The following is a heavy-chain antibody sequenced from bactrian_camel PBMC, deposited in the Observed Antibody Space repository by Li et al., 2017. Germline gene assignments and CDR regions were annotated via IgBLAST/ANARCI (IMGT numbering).Heavy chain of an antibody. CDR2: IRRDGGET. CDR3: AATRPHDAIVSRCYTDPQPYQF. D-gene: IGHD2*01. V-gene: IGHV3S45*01. J-gene: IGHJ4*01. CDR1: GHSRGSNC. Sequence: HVQLVESGGGSVQAGGSLRLSCKVSGHSRGSNCVGWYRLPPGRAPAEREGIAAIRRDGGETWYAASVKGRFTISRDTAKNTVYLRMISLKPEDAAMYYCAATRPHDAIVSRCYTDPQPYQFWGQGTQVTVS.